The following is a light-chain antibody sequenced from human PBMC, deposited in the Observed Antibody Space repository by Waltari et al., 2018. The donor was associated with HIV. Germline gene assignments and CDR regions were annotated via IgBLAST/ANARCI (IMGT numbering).Light chain of an antibody. Sequence: QSVLTQPPSASGTPGQRVTISCSGSSSNIGSNYVYWYQQLPGTAPKLLIYRNNQRPSGVTDRFSGSKSGTSASLAISGLRSEDESDYYCATWDDSLSGSWVFGGGTKLTVL. CDR3: ATWDDSLSGSWV. CDR1: SSNIGSNY. V-gene: IGLV1-47*01. J-gene: IGLJ3*02. CDR2: RNN.